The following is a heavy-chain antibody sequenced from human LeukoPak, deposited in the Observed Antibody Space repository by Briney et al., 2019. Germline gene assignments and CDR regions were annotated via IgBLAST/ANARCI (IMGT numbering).Heavy chain of an antibody. CDR1: GFTFSSYG. CDR2: ISGSGGST. J-gene: IGHJ3*02. Sequence: GGSLRLSCAASGFTFSSYGMSWVRQAPGKGLEWVSAISGSGGSTYYADPVKGRFTIPRDNSKNTLYLQMNSLRAEDTAVYYCARPTYSSSWYDAFDIWGQGTMVTVSS. D-gene: IGHD6-13*01. V-gene: IGHV3-23*01. CDR3: ARPTYSSSWYDAFDI.